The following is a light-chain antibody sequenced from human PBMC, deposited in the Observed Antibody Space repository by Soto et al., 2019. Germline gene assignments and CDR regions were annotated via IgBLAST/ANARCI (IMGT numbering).Light chain of an antibody. J-gene: IGKJ1*01. Sequence: DIQMTQSPSSLSASVGDRVTITCRASQSISSYLNWYQQKPGKAPKLLIYAASSLQSGVPSRFSGSGSGTDFTLTISSLQPEDFATYYCQQSQSIPPWTFRHATKVDIK. CDR2: AAS. CDR1: QSISSY. CDR3: QQSQSIPPWT. V-gene: IGKV1-39*01.